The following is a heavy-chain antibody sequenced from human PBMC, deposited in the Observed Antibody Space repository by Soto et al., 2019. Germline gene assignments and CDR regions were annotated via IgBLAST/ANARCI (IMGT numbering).Heavy chain of an antibody. D-gene: IGHD5-18*01. CDR3: ARGFPYSYGQLLDY. V-gene: IGHV5-51*01. CDR1: GYGFINNW. Sequence: PGESLKISCQGSGYGFINNWIAWVRQMAGKGLEWMGIIYPGDSDNRYSPSFQGQVTISADKSISTAYLQWSSLKASDTAMYYCARGFPYSYGQLLDYWGRGTLVTVCS. CDR2: IYPGDSDN. J-gene: IGHJ4*02.